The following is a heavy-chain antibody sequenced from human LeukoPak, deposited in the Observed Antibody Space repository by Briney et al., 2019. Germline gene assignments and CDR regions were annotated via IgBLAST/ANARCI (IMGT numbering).Heavy chain of an antibody. CDR3: ARETLTTVTTTAGSDGMDV. Sequence: GASVKVSCKASGYTFTGYYMHWVRQAPGQGLEWMGWINPNSGGTNYAQKFQGWVTMTRDTSISAAYMELSRLRSDDTAVYYCARETLTTVTTTAGSDGMDVWGQGTTVTVSS. J-gene: IGHJ6*02. CDR1: GYTFTGYY. D-gene: IGHD4-17*01. V-gene: IGHV1-2*04. CDR2: INPNSGGT.